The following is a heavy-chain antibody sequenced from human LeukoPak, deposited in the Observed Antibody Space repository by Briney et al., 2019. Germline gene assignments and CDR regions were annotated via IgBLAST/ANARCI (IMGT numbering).Heavy chain of an antibody. Sequence: PGGSLRLSCAASGFTFSSYAMSWVRQAPGKGLEWVSAISGSGGSTYYADSVKGRFTISRDNSKNTLYLQMNSLRAEDTAVYYCAKDTHSSSWYTPGYYFDYWGQGTLVTVSS. CDR1: GFTFSSYA. D-gene: IGHD6-13*01. V-gene: IGHV3-23*01. J-gene: IGHJ4*02. CDR2: ISGSGGST. CDR3: AKDTHSSSWYTPGYYFDY.